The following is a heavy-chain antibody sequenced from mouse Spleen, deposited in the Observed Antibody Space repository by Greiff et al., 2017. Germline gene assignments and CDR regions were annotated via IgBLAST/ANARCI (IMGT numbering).Heavy chain of an antibody. CDR2: ISSGSSTI. D-gene: IGHD2-3*01. CDR3: ARRDGYYEAMDY. V-gene: IGHV5-17*01. Sequence: EVKVEESGGGLVKPGGSLKLSCAASGFTFSDYGMHWVRQAPEKGLEWVAYISSGSSTIYYADTVKGRFTISRDNAKNTLFLQMTSLRSEDTAMYYCARRDGYYEAMDYWGQGTSVTVSS. J-gene: IGHJ4*01. CDR1: GFTFSDYG.